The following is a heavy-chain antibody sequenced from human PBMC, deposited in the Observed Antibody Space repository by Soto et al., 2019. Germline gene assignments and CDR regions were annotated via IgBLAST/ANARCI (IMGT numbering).Heavy chain of an antibody. J-gene: IGHJ5*01. CDR1: AYNFTAFW. Sequence: GQSLKISCKASAYNFTAFWIHWVRQMPGKGLEWLGKIDPSDSYTNYSPSFEGHVTISTDNSITTAYLQWSSLRASDTALYFCARVHKNWFDSWAQGTMVTDS. CDR2: IDPSDSYT. V-gene: IGHV5-10-1*01. CDR3: ARVHKNWFDS.